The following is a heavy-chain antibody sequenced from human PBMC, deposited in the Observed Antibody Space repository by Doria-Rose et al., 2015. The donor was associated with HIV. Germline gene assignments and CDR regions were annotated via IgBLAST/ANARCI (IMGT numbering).Heavy chain of an antibody. CDR2: IFSDDER. CDR1: GVSLSSPGMG. D-gene: IGHD6-13*01. CDR3: ARIKSSRWYHKYYFDF. J-gene: IGHJ4*02. Sequence: TLKESGPVLVEPTETLTLTCTVSGVSLSSPGMGVSWIRQPPGKALEWLANIFSDDERSYKTSLKSRLTISRGTSKSQVVLTMTDMDPVDTATYYCARIKSSRWYHKYYFDFWGQGTLVIVSA. V-gene: IGHV2-26*01.